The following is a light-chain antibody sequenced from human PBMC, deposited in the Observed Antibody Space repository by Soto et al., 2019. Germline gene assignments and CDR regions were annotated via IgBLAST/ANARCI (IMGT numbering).Light chain of an antibody. Sequence: DIQTTHSPSTLSASVGDRVTITFRASQSISSWLAWYQQKPGKAPKLLIYKASTLESGVPSNFSGSGSGTEFTLTISSLQPEDFATYYCQQYNSYPWTFGQGTKV. CDR1: QSISSW. V-gene: IGKV1-5*03. CDR2: KAS. J-gene: IGKJ1*01. CDR3: QQYNSYPWT.